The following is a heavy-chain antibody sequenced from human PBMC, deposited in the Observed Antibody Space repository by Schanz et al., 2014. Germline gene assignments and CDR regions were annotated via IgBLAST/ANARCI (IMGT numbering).Heavy chain of an antibody. Sequence: QVQLVESGGGLVKPGGSLRLSCAASGFTFSDNFMSWIRQAQGKGMEWISYSTTSTSYTNYADSVKGRFTISRDNAKKSLFLQMNSLRAEDTAVYYCARLGRMGAFDIWGQGTMVTVSS. CDR1: GFTFSDNF. J-gene: IGHJ3*02. CDR2: STTSTSYT. CDR3: ARLGRMGAFDI. V-gene: IGHV3-11*06. D-gene: IGHD2-8*01.